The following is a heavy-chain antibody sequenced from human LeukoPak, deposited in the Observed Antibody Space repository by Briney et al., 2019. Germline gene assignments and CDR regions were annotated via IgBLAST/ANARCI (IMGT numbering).Heavy chain of an antibody. D-gene: IGHD6-19*01. V-gene: IGHV3-53*01. Sequence: GGSLRLSCAASGFTVSSNYMSWVRQAPGKGLEWVSVIYSGGSTYYADSVKGRFTISRENSKNTLYLQMNSLRAEDTAVYYCAKRYSSGWDYDYWGQGTLVTVSS. CDR3: AKRYSSGWDYDY. CDR1: GFTVSSNY. CDR2: IYSGGST. J-gene: IGHJ4*02.